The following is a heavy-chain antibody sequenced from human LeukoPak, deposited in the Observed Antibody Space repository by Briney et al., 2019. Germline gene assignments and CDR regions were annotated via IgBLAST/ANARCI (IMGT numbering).Heavy chain of an antibody. J-gene: IGHJ4*02. Sequence: GGSLRLSCAASGFTFSSYSMTWVRQAPGKGLEWVSSISSSSNYIYYADSVKGRFIISRDNAKNALYLQMNSLGAEDTAVYSCARDGIAAAGTDYWGQGTLVTASS. D-gene: IGHD6-13*01. CDR3: ARDGIAAAGTDY. CDR1: GFTFSSYS. V-gene: IGHV3-21*01. CDR2: ISSSSNYI.